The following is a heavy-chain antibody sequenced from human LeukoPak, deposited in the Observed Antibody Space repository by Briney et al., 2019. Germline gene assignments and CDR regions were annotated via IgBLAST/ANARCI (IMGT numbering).Heavy chain of an antibody. V-gene: IGHV4-38-2*02. CDR3: ARDRGTAAAGPDFDY. D-gene: IGHD6-13*01. CDR2: IYHSGST. CDR1: GYSISSGYY. Sequence: SETLSLTXTVSGYSISSGYYWGWIRQPPGKGLEWIGSIYHSGSTYYNPSLKSRVTISVDTSKNQFSLKLSSVTAADTAVYYCARDRGTAAAGPDFDYWGQGTLVTVSS. J-gene: IGHJ4*02.